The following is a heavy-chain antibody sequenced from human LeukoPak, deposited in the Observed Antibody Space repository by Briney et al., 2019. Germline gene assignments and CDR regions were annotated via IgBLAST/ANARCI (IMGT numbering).Heavy chain of an antibody. CDR1: GYSISSGYY. CDR2: FYHSGNS. Sequence: SETLSLTCAVSGYSISSGYYWGWIRQPPGKGLEWIGSFYHSGNSYYNPSLKSRVSISVDTSKNQFSLNLSSVTAADTALYYCARHDFYSNYPHNWFDPRGQGTLVTVSS. V-gene: IGHV4-38-2*01. D-gene: IGHD4-11*01. J-gene: IGHJ5*02. CDR3: ARHDFYSNYPHNWFDP.